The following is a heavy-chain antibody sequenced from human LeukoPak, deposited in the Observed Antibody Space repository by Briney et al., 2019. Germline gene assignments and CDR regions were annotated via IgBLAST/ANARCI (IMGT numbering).Heavy chain of an antibody. J-gene: IGHJ3*02. CDR2: ISSSGGST. D-gene: IGHD1-20*01. Sequence: GGSLRLSCAASGFTVSSNYMSWVRQAPGKGLEWVSHISSSGGSTYYAGSVKGRFTISRDNSKNTLYLQMNSLRAEDTAVYYCAKALTGTKAFDIWGQGTMVTVSS. CDR1: GFTVSSNY. V-gene: IGHV3-23*01. CDR3: AKALTGTKAFDI.